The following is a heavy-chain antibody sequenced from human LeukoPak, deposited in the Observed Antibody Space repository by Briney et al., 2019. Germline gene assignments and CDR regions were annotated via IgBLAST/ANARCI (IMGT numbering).Heavy chain of an antibody. Sequence: SETLSLTCTISGGSISSYYWTWIRQPPGKGLEWIGYIHYSGSTNYKASLKSRVTISLDTSKNQFSLRMTSVTAADTAVYYCARGGGPPSYLDFWGQGTLVTVSS. CDR2: IHYSGST. CDR1: GGSISSYY. J-gene: IGHJ4*02. D-gene: IGHD3-16*01. CDR3: ARGGGPPSYLDF. V-gene: IGHV4-59*01.